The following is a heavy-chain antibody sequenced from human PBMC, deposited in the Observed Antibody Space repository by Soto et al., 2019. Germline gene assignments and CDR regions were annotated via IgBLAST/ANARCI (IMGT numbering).Heavy chain of an antibody. Sequence: SETLSLTCAVYGGSFSGYYWSWIRQPPGKGLEWIGEINHSGSTNYNPSLKSRVTISVDTSKNQFSLKLSSVTAADTAVYYCARSPAGYCSSTSCYFLVRGVRYFDYWGQGTQVAVSS. CDR1: GGSFSGYY. CDR2: INHSGST. CDR3: ARSPAGYCSSTSCYFLVRGVRYFDY. J-gene: IGHJ4*02. D-gene: IGHD2-2*01. V-gene: IGHV4-34*01.